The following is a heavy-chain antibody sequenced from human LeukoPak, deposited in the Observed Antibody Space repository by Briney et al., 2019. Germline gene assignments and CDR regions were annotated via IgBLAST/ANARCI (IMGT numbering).Heavy chain of an antibody. V-gene: IGHV4-30-2*01. CDR2: IYHSGST. CDR3: ARESYRAVAGTAFYYYYMDV. D-gene: IGHD6-19*01. Sequence: SQTLSLTCTVSGGSISSGGYYWSWIRQPPGKGLEWIGYIYHSGSTYYNPSLKSRVTISVDRSKNQFSLKLSSVTAADTAVYYCARESYRAVAGTAFYYYYMDVWGKGTTVTVSS. CDR1: GGSISSGGYY. J-gene: IGHJ6*03.